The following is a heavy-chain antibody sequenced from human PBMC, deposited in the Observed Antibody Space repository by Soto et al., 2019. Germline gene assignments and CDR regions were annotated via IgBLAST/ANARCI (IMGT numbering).Heavy chain of an antibody. CDR2: VFHTGST. CDR1: GDSIRSYY. J-gene: IGHJ6*02. V-gene: IGHV4-59*01. D-gene: IGHD1-26*01. CDR3: ARERPTDGRWEFANYYGMDV. Sequence: SETLSLTCSVSGDSIRSYYWTWIRQPPGKGLQWIGYVFHTGSTNYNPSLKSRVTISEDASKNQVSLRLTSVTAADTAVYFCARERPTDGRWEFANYYGMDVWGQGTPVTVSS.